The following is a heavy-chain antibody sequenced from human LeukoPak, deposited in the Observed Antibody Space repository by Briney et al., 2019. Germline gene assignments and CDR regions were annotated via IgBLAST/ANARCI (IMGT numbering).Heavy chain of an antibody. V-gene: IGHV3-7*01. D-gene: IGHD6-19*01. J-gene: IGHJ3*02. CDR1: GFTFSSYW. Sequence: PGGSLRLSCAASGFTFSSYWMSWVRQAPGKGLEWVANIKQDGSEKYYVDSVKGRFTISRDNAKNSLYLQMNSLRAEDTAVYYCAKYSSGWYRRGAFDIWGQGTMVTVSS. CDR3: AKYSSGWYRRGAFDI. CDR2: IKQDGSEK.